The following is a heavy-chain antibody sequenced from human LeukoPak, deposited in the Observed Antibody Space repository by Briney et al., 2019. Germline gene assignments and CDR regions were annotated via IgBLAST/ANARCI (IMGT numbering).Heavy chain of an antibody. CDR3: ARPWDTTMFSTWNS. V-gene: IGHV3-7*01. CDR1: GFTFSSYS. J-gene: IGHJ5*02. D-gene: IGHD5-18*01. CDR2: IKQDGSEK. Sequence: GGSLSLSCAASGFTFSSYSMSWVRQAPGKGLEWVANIKQDGSEKWYVDSVKGRFTISRDNANNLMYLQMSSLRAEDTAVYYCARPWDTTMFSTWNSWGQGTLVTVSS.